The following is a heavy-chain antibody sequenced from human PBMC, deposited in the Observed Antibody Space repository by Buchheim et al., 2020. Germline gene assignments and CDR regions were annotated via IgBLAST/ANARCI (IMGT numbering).Heavy chain of an antibody. CDR2: INHSGST. CDR3: ARGTVTRYYYYYYGMDV. V-gene: IGHV4-34*01. CDR1: GGSFSGYY. D-gene: IGHD4-17*01. Sequence: QVQLQQWGAGLLKPSETLSLTCAVYGGSFSGYYWSWIRQPPGKGLEWIGEINHSGSTNYNPSLKSRVTISVDTYKNQFSLKLSSVTAADTAVYYCARGTVTRYYYYYYGMDVWGQGTT. J-gene: IGHJ6*02.